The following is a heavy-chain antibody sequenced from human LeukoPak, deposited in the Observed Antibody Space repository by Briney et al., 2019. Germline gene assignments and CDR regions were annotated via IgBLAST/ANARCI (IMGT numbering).Heavy chain of an antibody. V-gene: IGHV4-59*08. CDR2: IYYTGST. J-gene: IGHJ2*01. Sequence: SETLSLTCTVSGGSISSYYWSWIRQPPGKGLEWFGYIYYTGSTNYNPSLKSRVTISVDTSKNQFSLKLSSATAADTAVYYCARYLAAGYFDLWGRGTLVTVSS. D-gene: IGHD6-25*01. CDR3: ARYLAAGYFDL. CDR1: GGSISSYY.